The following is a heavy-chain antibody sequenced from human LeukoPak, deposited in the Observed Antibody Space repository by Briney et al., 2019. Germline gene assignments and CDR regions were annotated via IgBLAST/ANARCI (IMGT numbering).Heavy chain of an antibody. CDR2: IVAGTGNT. CDR1: GFTFTSSA. CDR3: AADFHYDILTGYYTLVEDV. J-gene: IGHJ6*02. Sequence: SVKVSCKASGFTFTSSAVQWVRPARGQRLEWIGWIVAGTGNTNYAQKFQERVTLTRDMSTSTAYMELSSLRSEDTAVYYCAADFHYDILTGYYTLVEDVWGQGTTVTVSS. V-gene: IGHV1-58*01. D-gene: IGHD3-9*01.